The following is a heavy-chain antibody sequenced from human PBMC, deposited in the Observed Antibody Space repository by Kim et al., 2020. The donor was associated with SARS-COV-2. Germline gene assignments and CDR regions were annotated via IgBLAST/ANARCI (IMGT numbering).Heavy chain of an antibody. CDR2: IIPIFGTA. D-gene: IGHD6-13*01. CDR3: ARGPQQQQLVLGY. J-gene: IGHJ4*02. Sequence: SVKVSCKASGGTFSSYAISWVRQAPGQGLEWMGGIIPIFGTANYAQKFQGRVTITADESTSTAYMELSSLRSEDTAVYYCARGPQQQQLVLGYWGQGTLVTVSS. CDR1: GGTFSSYA. V-gene: IGHV1-69*13.